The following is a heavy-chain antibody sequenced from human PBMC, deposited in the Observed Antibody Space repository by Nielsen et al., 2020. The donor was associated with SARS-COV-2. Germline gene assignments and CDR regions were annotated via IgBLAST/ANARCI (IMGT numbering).Heavy chain of an antibody. Sequence: WIRQPPGKGLEWTGYIYYSGSTYYNPSLKSRVTISVDTSKNQFSLKLSSVTAADTAVYYCARAGGSSSWYTSNYYYYYMDVWGKGTTVTVSS. CDR2: IYYSGST. D-gene: IGHD6-13*01. V-gene: IGHV4-31*02. CDR3: ARAGGSSSWYTSNYYYYYMDV. J-gene: IGHJ6*03.